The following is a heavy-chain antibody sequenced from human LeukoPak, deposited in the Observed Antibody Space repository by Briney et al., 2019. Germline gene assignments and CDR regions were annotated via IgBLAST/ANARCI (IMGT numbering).Heavy chain of an antibody. CDR3: ARVKSQVVVAATNSYYFDY. V-gene: IGHV1-2*02. CDR2: INPNSGAT. J-gene: IGHJ4*02. D-gene: IGHD2-15*01. Sequence: ASVKVSCKASGYTFTGYYIHWVRQAPGQGLEWMGWINPNSGATNYAQKFQGRVTMTRDTSITTAYMELSRLRSDDTAVYYCARVKSQVVVAATNSYYFDYWGQGTLVTVSS. CDR1: GYTFTGYY.